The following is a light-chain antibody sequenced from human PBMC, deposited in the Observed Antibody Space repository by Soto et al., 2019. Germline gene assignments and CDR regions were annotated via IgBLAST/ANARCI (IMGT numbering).Light chain of an antibody. CDR2: GAS. CDR1: QSVSSN. Sequence: EIVLTQSPGTLSLSPGERATLSCRASQSVSSNLAWYQQKPGQAPRLLIYGASTRATGIPARFSGSGSGTEFTLTISSLQSEDFAVYYCQQYHNWWTFGQGTKV. V-gene: IGKV3-15*01. J-gene: IGKJ1*01. CDR3: QQYHNWWT.